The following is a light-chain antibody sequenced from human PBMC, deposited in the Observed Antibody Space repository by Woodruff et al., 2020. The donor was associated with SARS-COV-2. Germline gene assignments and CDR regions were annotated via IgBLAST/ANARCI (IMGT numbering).Light chain of an antibody. CDR1: QNIRTY. V-gene: IGKV1-39*01. CDR3: QQSYELPHT. Sequence: QNIRTYLNWYHQRPGNAPKLLIYGSSTLKSGVPSRFSGSGSGTNFSLTISDLQLEDFSTYFCQQSYELPHTFGQGTNLDI. CDR2: GSS. J-gene: IGKJ2*01.